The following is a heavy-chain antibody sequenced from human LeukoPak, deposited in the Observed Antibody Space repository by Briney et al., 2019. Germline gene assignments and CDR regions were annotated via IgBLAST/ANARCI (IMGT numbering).Heavy chain of an antibody. CDR1: GFXFGDYA. D-gene: IGHD2-2*01. J-gene: IGHJ3*02. V-gene: IGHV3-49*04. CDR2: IRTKAYGGTT. Sequence: GGSLRLSCIASGFXFGDYAISWVRQAPGKGLEWVGLIRTKAYGGTTEYAASVKGRFIISREDSKSIAYLQINSLKTEDTAVYYCARQMPFIGALDIWGQGTMVTVS. CDR3: ARQMPFIGALDI.